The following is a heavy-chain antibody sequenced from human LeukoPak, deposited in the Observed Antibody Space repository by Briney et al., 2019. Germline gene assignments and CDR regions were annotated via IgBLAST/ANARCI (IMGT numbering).Heavy chain of an antibody. Sequence: GGSLRLSCAASGFTFSGYWMTWVRQAPGKGLEWVANIKEDGSEKNYVDSVKGRFTISRDNAKNSLYLQMNSLRAEDTAVYYCARFARSPDCWGQETLVTVSS. CDR2: IKEDGSEK. CDR1: GFTFSGYW. J-gene: IGHJ4*02. V-gene: IGHV3-7*01. D-gene: IGHD3-10*01. CDR3: ARFARSPDC.